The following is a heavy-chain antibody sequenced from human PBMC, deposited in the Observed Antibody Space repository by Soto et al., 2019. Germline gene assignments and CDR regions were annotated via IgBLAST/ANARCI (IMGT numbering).Heavy chain of an antibody. CDR2: LIPIFGTA. D-gene: IGHD4-17*01. J-gene: IGHJ2*01. Sequence: QVQLVQSGAEVKKPGSSVKVSCKASGGTFSSYAISWVRQAPGQGLEWMGGLIPIFGTANYAQKFQVSVTITADESTGTAYLSLSSFRSEDTAVVYCARVLYGARYWYFYLLGRGTLVTFSS. CDR3: ARVLYGARYWYFYL. V-gene: IGHV1-69*12. CDR1: GGTFSSYA.